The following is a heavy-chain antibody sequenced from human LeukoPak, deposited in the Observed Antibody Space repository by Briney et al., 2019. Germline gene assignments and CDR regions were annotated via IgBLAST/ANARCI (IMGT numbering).Heavy chain of an antibody. CDR3: ARDIATVVHQE. CDR2: ISGYSGNT. CDR1: GYTFTSYG. J-gene: IGHJ4*02. Sequence: ASVKVSCKASGYTFTSYGISWVRQAPRQGLEWMGWISGYSGNTNYVQKFQGRVTMATDTSTSTVYMELRSLTSDDTAVYYCARDIATVVHQEWGQGTLVTVSS. D-gene: IGHD2-2*01. V-gene: IGHV1-18*01.